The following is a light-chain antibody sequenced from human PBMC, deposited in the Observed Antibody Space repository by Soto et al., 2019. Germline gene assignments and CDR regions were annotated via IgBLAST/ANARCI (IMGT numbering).Light chain of an antibody. V-gene: IGKV3D-15*01. CDR3: QHYYNNPTSVT. CDR1: QSVSSN. CDR2: DAS. Sequence: DIVITHSLAAPSVTPDERATLSCSPSQSVSSNLAWYQQKPGQAPRLFIYDASNRATGIPDRFSGSGSGSDFILTISRLEPEDFAVYYCQHYYNNPTSVTFGPGTKMAIK. J-gene: IGKJ3*01.